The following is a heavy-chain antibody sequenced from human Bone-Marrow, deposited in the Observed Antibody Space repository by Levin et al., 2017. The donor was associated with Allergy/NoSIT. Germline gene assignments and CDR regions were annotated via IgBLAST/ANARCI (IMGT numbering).Heavy chain of an antibody. D-gene: IGHD7-27*01. CDR2: IKPDGTGA. CDR3: TNGLTGEAY. CDR1: GFVFSHYW. J-gene: IGHJ4*02. V-gene: IGHV3-74*01. Sequence: GGSLRLSCTTSGFVFSHYWMHWVRQVPGKGLMHVSAIKPDGTGANYADSVKGRFTISRATTKNTLFLQMNSLRAEDTALYYWTNGLTGEAYWGQGTPVTVSS.